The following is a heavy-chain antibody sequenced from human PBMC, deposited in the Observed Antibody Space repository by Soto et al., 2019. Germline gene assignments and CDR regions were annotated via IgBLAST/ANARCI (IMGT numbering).Heavy chain of an antibody. CDR1: GDSVSSNSAA. CDR2: TYYRSKWYN. J-gene: IGHJ6*02. Sequence: SQTLSLTCVISGDSVSSNSAAWNWIRQSPSRGLEWLGRTYYRSKWYNDYAVSVKSRITINPDTSKNQFSLQLNSVTPEDTAVYYCARDGYCSGGSCYSVGYYYGMDVWGQGTTVTVSS. V-gene: IGHV6-1*01. CDR3: ARDGYCSGGSCYSVGYYYGMDV. D-gene: IGHD2-15*01.